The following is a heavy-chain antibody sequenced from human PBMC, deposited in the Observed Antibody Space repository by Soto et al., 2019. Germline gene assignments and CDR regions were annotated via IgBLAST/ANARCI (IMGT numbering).Heavy chain of an antibody. CDR1: GGSISSGGYY. Sequence: PSETLSLTCTVSGGSISSGGYYWSWIRQHPGKGLEWIGYIYYSGSTYYNPSLKSRVTISVDTSKNQFSLKLSSVTAADTAVYYCARALIVIGYFDLWGRGTLVTVSS. J-gene: IGHJ2*01. V-gene: IGHV4-31*03. D-gene: IGHD3-22*01. CDR2: IYYSGST. CDR3: ARALIVIGYFDL.